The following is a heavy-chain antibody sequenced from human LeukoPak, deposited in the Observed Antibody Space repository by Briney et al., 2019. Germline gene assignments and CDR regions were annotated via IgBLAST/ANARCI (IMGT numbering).Heavy chain of an antibody. CDR3: ATYDYGDYTFDY. V-gene: IGHV1-18*01. CDR1: GYNFNSYG. D-gene: IGHD4-17*01. J-gene: IGHJ4*02. CDR2: ISAYNGNT. Sequence: ASVKVSCKASGYNFNSYGISWVRQAPGQGLEWMGWISAYNGNTNYAQKLQGRVTMTTDTSTSTAYMELRSLRSDDTAVYYCATYDYGDYTFDYWGQGTLVTVSS.